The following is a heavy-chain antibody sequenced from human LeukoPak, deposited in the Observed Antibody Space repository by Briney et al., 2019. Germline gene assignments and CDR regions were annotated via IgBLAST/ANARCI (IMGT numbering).Heavy chain of an antibody. Sequence: SETLSLTCTVSGGSISSYYWSWIRQPPGKGLEWIGYIYYSGSTNYNLSLKSRVTISVDTSKNQFSLKLSSVTAADTAVYYCARGSRWLQLRAFDYWGQGTLVTVSS. CDR1: GGSISSYY. V-gene: IGHV4-59*01. CDR3: ARGSRWLQLRAFDY. J-gene: IGHJ4*02. CDR2: IYYSGST. D-gene: IGHD5-24*01.